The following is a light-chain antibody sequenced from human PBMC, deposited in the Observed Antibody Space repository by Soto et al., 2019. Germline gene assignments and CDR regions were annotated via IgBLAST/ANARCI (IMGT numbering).Light chain of an antibody. CDR1: QSISSY. J-gene: IGKJ5*01. CDR3: QQSYSTLFT. Sequence: QMPPPPYFPSASVGDRVTITCPASQSISSYLNWYQQKPGKAPKLLIYAASSLQSGVPSRFSGSGSGTDFTLTISSLQPEDFATCYCQQSYSTLFTFGQGTRLEIK. CDR2: AAS. V-gene: IGKV1-39*01.